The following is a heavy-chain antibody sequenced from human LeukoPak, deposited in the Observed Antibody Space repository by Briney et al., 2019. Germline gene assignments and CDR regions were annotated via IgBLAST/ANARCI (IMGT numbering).Heavy chain of an antibody. CDR2: INPNSGGT. Sequence: ASVKVSCKASGYTFTGYYMHWARQAPGQGLEWMGWINPNSGGTNYAQKFQGRVTMTRDTSISTAYMELSRLRSDDTAVYYCASSRSGYSSGWYSRQLDYWGQGTLVTVSS. CDR3: ASSRSGYSSGWYSRQLDY. J-gene: IGHJ4*02. D-gene: IGHD6-19*01. V-gene: IGHV1-2*02. CDR1: GYTFTGYY.